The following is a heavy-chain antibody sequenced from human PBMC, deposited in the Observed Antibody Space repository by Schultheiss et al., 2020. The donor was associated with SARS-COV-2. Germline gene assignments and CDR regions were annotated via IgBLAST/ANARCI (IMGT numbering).Heavy chain of an antibody. D-gene: IGHD6-6*01. CDR3: ARGGSSSSRVDY. CDR2: IYTSGST. Sequence: SETLSLTCTVSGGSISSYYWGWIRQPAGKGLEWIGRIYTSGSTNYNPSLKSRVTISVDTSKNQFSLKLSSVTAADTAVYYCARGGSSSSRVDYWGQGTLVTVSS. V-gene: IGHV4-4*07. J-gene: IGHJ4*02. CDR1: GGSISSYY.